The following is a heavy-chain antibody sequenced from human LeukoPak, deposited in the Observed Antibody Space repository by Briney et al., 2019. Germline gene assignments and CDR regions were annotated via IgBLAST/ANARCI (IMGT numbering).Heavy chain of an antibody. CDR1: GYSFTSNW. J-gene: IGHJ4*02. CDR2: IYPGDSDT. CDR3: ARQKEGYFDY. V-gene: IGHV5-51*01. Sequence: GESLKISCKGSGYSFTSNWIVWVRQMPGKGLEWMGIIYPGDSDTRYSPSLQGQVTISADKSISTAYLQWSSLKASDTAIYYCARQKEGYFDYWGQGTLVTVSS.